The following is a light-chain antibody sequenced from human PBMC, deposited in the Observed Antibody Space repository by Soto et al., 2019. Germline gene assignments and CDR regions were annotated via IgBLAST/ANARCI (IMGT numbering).Light chain of an antibody. CDR2: GAS. CDR3: QQYGSAPRT. J-gene: IGKJ1*01. V-gene: IGKV3-20*01. Sequence: EIVLTQSPDTLSLSPGERATLSCRASQSVSSIYLAWYQQKPGQAPRLLIYGASTRATGIPARFSGSGSGTDFTLTISRLEPEDFAVYYCQQYGSAPRTFGQGTK. CDR1: QSVSSIY.